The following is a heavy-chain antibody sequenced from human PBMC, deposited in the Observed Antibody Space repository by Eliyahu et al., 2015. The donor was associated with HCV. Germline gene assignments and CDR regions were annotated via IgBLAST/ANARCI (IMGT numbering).Heavy chain of an antibody. CDR1: GYTFTDYY. J-gene: IGHJ6*02. CDR3: ARMGCSVTSCYGAAGYYGLDV. V-gene: IGHV1-2*02. Sequence: QVQLVQFGAEVKKPGASVKVSCKASGYTFTDYYMHWVRQAPGQGLEWMGWINPNSGGTNYAQKFQGRVTMTRDTSISTAYMELSGLTSDDTAVYYCARMGCSVTSCYGAAGYYGLDVWGQGTTVTVSS. CDR2: INPNSGGT. D-gene: IGHD2-2*01.